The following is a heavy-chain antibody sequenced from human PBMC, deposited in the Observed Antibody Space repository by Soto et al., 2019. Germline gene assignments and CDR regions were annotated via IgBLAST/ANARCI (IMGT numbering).Heavy chain of an antibody. CDR1: GYSFTSYW. V-gene: IGHV5-51*01. J-gene: IGHJ3*02. D-gene: IGHD2-15*01. Sequence: GESLKISCKGSGYSFTSYWIGWVRQMPGKGLEWMGIIYPGDSDTRYSPSFQGQVTISADKSISTAYLQWSSLKASDTAMYYCARATLFPDCSGGSCYSPNDAFDIWGQGTMVTVSS. CDR3: ARATLFPDCSGGSCYSPNDAFDI. CDR2: IYPGDSDT.